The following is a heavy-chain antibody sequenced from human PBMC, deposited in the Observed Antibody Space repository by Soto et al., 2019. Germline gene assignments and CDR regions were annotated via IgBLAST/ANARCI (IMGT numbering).Heavy chain of an antibody. CDR2: INPNSGGT. D-gene: IGHD6-13*01. J-gene: IGHJ4*02. CDR3: ARAPRGNSWFPYYIDY. CDR1: GYTFTGYY. V-gene: IGHV1-2*04. Sequence: GASVKVSCKASGYTFTGYYMHWVRQAPGQGLEWMGWINPNSGGTNYAQKFQGWVTMTRDTSISTAYMELSRLRSDDTAVYYCARAPRGNSWFPYYIDYWGQGTLVTVSS.